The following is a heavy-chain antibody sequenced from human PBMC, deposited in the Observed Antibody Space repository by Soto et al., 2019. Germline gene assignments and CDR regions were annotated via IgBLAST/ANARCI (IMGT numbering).Heavy chain of an antibody. CDR3: AGRYCSSTNCYFY. CDR1: GFTLSNYW. Sequence: EVQLVESGGGSVQPGGSLRLSCAASGFTLSNYWMHWVRQAPGKGLVWVSRIKTDGSSTSYADSVKGRFTISRDNVKNTPYLQMNSLRAEDTAVYYCAGRYCSSTNCYFYWGQGTLVTVSS. D-gene: IGHD2-2*01. J-gene: IGHJ4*02. CDR2: IKTDGSST. V-gene: IGHV3-74*01.